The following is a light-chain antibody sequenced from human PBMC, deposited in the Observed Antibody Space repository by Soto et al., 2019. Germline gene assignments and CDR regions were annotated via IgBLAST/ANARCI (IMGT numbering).Light chain of an antibody. CDR2: DAS. CDR3: QQSYRTPYT. J-gene: IGKJ2*01. Sequence: DIQMTQSPSSLSASVGDRVTITCRASQGISTYLVWYQQRQGRAPKLLIYDASSLLSGVPSRFSGSGSGTDFTLTISSLQTEYFATYYCQQSYRTPYTFGQGTKLETK. CDR1: QGISTY. V-gene: IGKV1-39*01.